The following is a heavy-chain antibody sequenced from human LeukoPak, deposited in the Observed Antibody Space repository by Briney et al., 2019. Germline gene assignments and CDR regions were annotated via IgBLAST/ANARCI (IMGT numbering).Heavy chain of an antibody. CDR1: GFTFSSYA. V-gene: IGHV3-30-3*01. CDR2: ISYDGSDK. D-gene: IGHD6-19*01. CDR3: ARDVYSSTPNFFEY. Sequence: GGSLRLSCVASGFTFSSYAIHWVRQAPGKGPEWVAIISYDGSDKYYADSVKGRFTTSRDNSKNTLYLQMNSLRAEDTALYYCARDVYSSTPNFFEYWGQGTRVTVSS. J-gene: IGHJ4*02.